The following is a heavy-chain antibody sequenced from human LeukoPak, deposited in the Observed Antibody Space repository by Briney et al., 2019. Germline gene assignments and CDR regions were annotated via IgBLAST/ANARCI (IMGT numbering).Heavy chain of an antibody. J-gene: IGHJ5*02. D-gene: IGHD3-22*01. V-gene: IGHV3-11*01. Sequence: GGSXXLSCAASGFTFSDYYMSWMXQXPGXGLEWGSYISDTGNTKYYADSVKGRFTISRDNTKSSLSLQMNSLTAEDTAFYYCARGGSNGYNWFDPWGQGTLVTVSS. CDR2: ISDTGNTK. CDR3: ARGGSNGYNWFDP. CDR1: GFTFSDYY.